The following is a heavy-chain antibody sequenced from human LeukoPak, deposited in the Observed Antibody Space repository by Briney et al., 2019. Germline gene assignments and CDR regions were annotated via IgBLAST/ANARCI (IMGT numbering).Heavy chain of an antibody. CDR1: GYTFTKYV. V-gene: IGHV1-3*01. CDR3: ARDDCGDTCYPGGY. Sequence: ASVKVSCKASGYTFTKYVVHWVRQAPGQRPEWMGWVDAGNGDTKYSQNFQDRVTITRDTSANTAYMELSSLTSEDTALYYCARDDCGDTCYPGGYWGQGTLVTVSS. CDR2: VDAGNGDT. J-gene: IGHJ4*02. D-gene: IGHD2-21*01.